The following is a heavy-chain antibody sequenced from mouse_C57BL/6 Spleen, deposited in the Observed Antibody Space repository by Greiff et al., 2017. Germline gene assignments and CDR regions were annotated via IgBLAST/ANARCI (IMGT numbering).Heavy chain of an antibody. CDR3: ARGDDGYLDY. CDR1: GYAFSSSW. CDR2: IYPGDGDT. V-gene: IGHV1-82*01. D-gene: IGHD2-3*01. J-gene: IGHJ2*01. Sequence: VQLQESGPELVKPGASVKISCKASGYAFSSSWMNWVKQRPGKGLEWIGRIYPGDGDTNYNGKFKGKATLTADKSSSTACMQLSSLTSEDTAVYFCARGDDGYLDYWGQGTTLTVSS.